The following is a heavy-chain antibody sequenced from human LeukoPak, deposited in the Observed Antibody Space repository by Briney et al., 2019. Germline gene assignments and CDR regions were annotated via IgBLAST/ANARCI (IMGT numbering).Heavy chain of an antibody. CDR1: GGSFSGYY. CDR3: ARVYCSSTSCPYYFDY. D-gene: IGHD2-2*01. J-gene: IGHJ4*02. Sequence: SETLSLTCAVYGGSFSGYYWSWIRQPPGKGLEWIGEINHSGSTNYNPSLKSRVTISVDTSKNQFSLKLSSVTAADTAVYYCARVYCSSTSCPYYFDYWGQGTLVTVSS. V-gene: IGHV4-34*01. CDR2: INHSGST.